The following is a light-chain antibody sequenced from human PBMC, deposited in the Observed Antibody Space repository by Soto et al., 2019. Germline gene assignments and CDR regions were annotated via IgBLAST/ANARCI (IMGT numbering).Light chain of an antibody. Sequence: DILMTQSPLSLPVTPGEPASISCRSSQTLLHSNGNIYLDWYLQKPGQSPQLLIYLASNRASGVPDRFSGSGSGTEFTLKISRVEAEDVGVYYCMQALQTPRFSQGTKVEIK. J-gene: IGKJ1*01. V-gene: IGKV2-28*01. CDR1: QTLLHSNGNIY. CDR2: LAS. CDR3: MQALQTPR.